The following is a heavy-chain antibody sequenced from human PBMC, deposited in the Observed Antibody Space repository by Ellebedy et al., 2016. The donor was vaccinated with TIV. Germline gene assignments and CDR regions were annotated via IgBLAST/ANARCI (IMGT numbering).Heavy chain of an antibody. CDR2: IYSSGSS. Sequence: SETLSLTXAVYGVSFSGYYWTWIRQPAGKGLEWIGRIYSSGSSNYNPSLKSRLTMSVDTSKNQFSLELSSVTAADTAVYYCASQTYHYGSSGYYAFNPWGQGTLVTVSS. D-gene: IGHD3-22*01. CDR3: ASQTYHYGSSGYYAFNP. CDR1: GVSFSGYY. V-gene: IGHV4-59*10. J-gene: IGHJ5*02.